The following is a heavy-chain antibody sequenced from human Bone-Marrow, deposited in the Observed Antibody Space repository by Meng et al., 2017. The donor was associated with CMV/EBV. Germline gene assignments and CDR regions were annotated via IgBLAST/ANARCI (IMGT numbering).Heavy chain of an antibody. CDR2: INHSGST. V-gene: IGHV4-34*01. J-gene: IGHJ6*02. Sequence: GSLRLSCAVYGGSFSGYYWSWIRQPPGKGLEWIGEINHSGSTNYNPSLKSRVTISVDTSKNQFSLKLRSVTAADTAVYYCARGDRFLEWLFLTPYYYYGMDVWGQGPTVPVSS. CDR3: ARGDRFLEWLFLTPYYYYGMDV. D-gene: IGHD3-3*01. CDR1: GGSFSGYY.